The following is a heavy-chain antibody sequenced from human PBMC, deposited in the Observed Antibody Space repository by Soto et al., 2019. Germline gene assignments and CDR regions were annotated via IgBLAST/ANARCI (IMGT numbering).Heavy chain of an antibody. V-gene: IGHV4-4*02. D-gene: IGHD2-15*01. Sequence: QLQLRESGPGLVQPSGTLSLTCDVSGDSLTNNHWWAWVRQAPGKGPEWIGEIWHTGRPNYNPSLKSRVAISIDKSKNQFSLKLSSVTAADTAVYYCVRDSRTGCSSINCYMHWGQGTLVTVSS. CDR2: IWHTGRP. J-gene: IGHJ4*02. CDR1: GDSLTNNHW. CDR3: VRDSRTGCSSINCYMH.